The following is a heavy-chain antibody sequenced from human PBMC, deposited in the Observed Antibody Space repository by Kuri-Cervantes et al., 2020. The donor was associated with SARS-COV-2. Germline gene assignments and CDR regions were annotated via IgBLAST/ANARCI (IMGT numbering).Heavy chain of an antibody. Sequence: ASVKVSCKASGYTFTSYDINWVRQATGQGLGWMGWMNPNSGNTGYAQKFQGRVTMTRDTSTSTVYMELSSLRSEDTAVYYCARSGDCSSTSCYSLHGRNWFDPWGQGTLVTVSS. D-gene: IGHD2-2*02. CDR1: GYTFTSYD. CDR2: MNPNSGNT. J-gene: IGHJ5*02. CDR3: ARSGDCSSTSCYSLHGRNWFDP. V-gene: IGHV1-8*02.